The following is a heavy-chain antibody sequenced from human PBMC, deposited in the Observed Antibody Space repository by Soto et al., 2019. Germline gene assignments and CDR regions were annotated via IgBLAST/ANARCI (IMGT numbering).Heavy chain of an antibody. Sequence: QVQLVESGGGVVQPGRSLRLSCAASGFTFDTYGIHWVRQAPGKGLEWVALISYEGTNKYYSDSVKGRFTIYRDNYKSTLFLHMNSLRVEDTGVYYCARVNPGNNLYYFTGLDVWGQGTSVTVSS. CDR2: ISYEGTNK. D-gene: IGHD3-10*01. J-gene: IGHJ6*02. V-gene: IGHV3-30-3*01. CDR1: GFTFDTYG. CDR3: ARVNPGNNLYYFTGLDV.